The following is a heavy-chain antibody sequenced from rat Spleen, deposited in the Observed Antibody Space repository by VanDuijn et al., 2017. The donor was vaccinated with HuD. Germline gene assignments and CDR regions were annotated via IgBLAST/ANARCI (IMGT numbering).Heavy chain of an antibody. CDR2: ITNTGGST. D-gene: IGHD1-2*01. J-gene: IGHJ2*01. CDR3: TRDEDSSYLMDY. V-gene: IGHV5-31*01. Sequence: EVQLVESGGGLVQPGRSLKLSCVASGFTFNNYWMTWIRQAPGKGLEWVASITNTGGSTYYPDSVKVRFTISRDNAKSTLYLQMNSLRSEDTATYYCTRDEDSSYLMDYWGQGVMVTVSS. CDR1: GFTFNNYW.